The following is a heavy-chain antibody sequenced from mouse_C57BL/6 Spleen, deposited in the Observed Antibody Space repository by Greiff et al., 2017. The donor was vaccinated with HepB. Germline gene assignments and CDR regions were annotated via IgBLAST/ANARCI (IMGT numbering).Heavy chain of an antibody. CDR2: IHPNSGST. CDR3: ERGGGGNYVDY. CDR1: GYTFTSYW. J-gene: IGHJ2*01. Sequence: QVQLQQPGAELVKPGASVKLSCKASGYTFTSYWMHWVKQRPGQGLEWIGMIHPNSGSTNYHEKFKSKATLTVDKSSSTAYMQLSSLSSADPAVYAWERGGGGNYVDYWSQGTTLTVSS. V-gene: IGHV1-64*01.